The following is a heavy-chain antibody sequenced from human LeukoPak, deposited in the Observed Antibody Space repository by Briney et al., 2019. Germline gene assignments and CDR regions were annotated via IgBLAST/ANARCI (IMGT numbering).Heavy chain of an antibody. D-gene: IGHD2-15*01. CDR3: ARDRVVVAALGYYYGMDV. CDR1: GYTFTGYY. J-gene: IGHJ6*02. Sequence: ASVKVSCKASGYTFTGYYMHWVRQAPGQGLEWMGWINPNSGGTNYAQKFQGRVTMTRDTSISTAYMEPSRLRSDDTAVYYCARDRVVVAALGYYYGMDVWGQGTTVTVSS. CDR2: INPNSGGT. V-gene: IGHV1-2*02.